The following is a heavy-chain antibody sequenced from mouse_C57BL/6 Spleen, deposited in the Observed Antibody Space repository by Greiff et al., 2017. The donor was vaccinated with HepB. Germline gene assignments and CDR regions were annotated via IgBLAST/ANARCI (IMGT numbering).Heavy chain of an antibody. CDR2: IWSGGST. CDR3: ARRGYGSSYDAMDY. V-gene: IGHV2-2*01. Sequence: VQLKESGPGLVQPSQSLSITCTVSGFSLTSYGVHWVRQSPGKGLEWLGVIWSGGSTDYNAAFISRLSISKDNSKSQVFFKMNSLQADDTAIYYCARRGYGSSYDAMDYWGQGTSVTVSS. J-gene: IGHJ4*01. CDR1: GFSLTSYG. D-gene: IGHD1-1*01.